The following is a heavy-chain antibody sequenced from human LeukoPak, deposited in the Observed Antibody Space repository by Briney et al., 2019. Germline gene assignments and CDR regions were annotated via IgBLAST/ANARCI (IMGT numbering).Heavy chain of an antibody. D-gene: IGHD4-17*01. CDR2: IYYSGST. J-gene: IGHJ4*02. CDR1: GGSISSYY. Sequence: SETLSLTCTVSGGSISSYYWSWIRQPPGKGLEWIGYIYYSGSTNYNPSLKSRVTISVDTSKNQFSLKLSSVTAADTAVYYCARGTYGDWLVDYWGQGTLVTVSP. CDR3: ARGTYGDWLVDY. V-gene: IGHV4-59*01.